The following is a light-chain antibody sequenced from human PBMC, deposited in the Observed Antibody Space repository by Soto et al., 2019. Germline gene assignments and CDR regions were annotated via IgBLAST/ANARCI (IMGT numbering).Light chain of an antibody. CDR3: LLYYGGSQLGV. J-gene: IGLJ3*02. CDR2: STT. CDR1: TGPVTSDYF. Sequence: QTVVTQEPSLTVSPGGTVTLTCASSTGPVTSDYFPSWFQQKPGQAPRALTYSTTKKPSWTPDRFSGSVLGGKAALTLSGVQPEAEAEYYCLLYYGGSQLGVFGGGTKLTVL. V-gene: IGLV7-43*01.